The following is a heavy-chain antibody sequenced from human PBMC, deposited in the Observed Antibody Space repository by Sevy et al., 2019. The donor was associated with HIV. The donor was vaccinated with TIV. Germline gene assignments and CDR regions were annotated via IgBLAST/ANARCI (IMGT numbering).Heavy chain of an antibody. Sequence: SETLSLTCTVFGGSISAYYWSWIRQPPGKGLEYIGYIYYTGSTNYNPSLKSRVTISVDTSKNQFSLRLTSVTAADTAMYYCARAPPVRSDDDSLNWFDPWGQRTLVTVSS. V-gene: IGHV4-59*01. CDR1: GGSISAYY. J-gene: IGHJ5*02. CDR2: IYYTGST. CDR3: ARAPPVRSDDDSLNWFDP. D-gene: IGHD5-12*01.